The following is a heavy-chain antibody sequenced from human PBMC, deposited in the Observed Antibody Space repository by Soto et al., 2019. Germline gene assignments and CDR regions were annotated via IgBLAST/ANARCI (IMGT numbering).Heavy chain of an antibody. V-gene: IGHV1-2*04. CDR1: GYTFTGYY. CDR3: ARAGVLNVDTAMAEGTNWFDP. J-gene: IGHJ5*02. D-gene: IGHD5-18*01. Sequence: GASVQVSCKASGYTFTGYYMHWVRQAPGQGLEWMGWINPNSGGTNYAQKFQGWVTMTRDTSISTAYMELSRLRSDDTAVYYCARAGVLNVDTAMAEGTNWFDPWGQGTLVTVSS. CDR2: INPNSGGT.